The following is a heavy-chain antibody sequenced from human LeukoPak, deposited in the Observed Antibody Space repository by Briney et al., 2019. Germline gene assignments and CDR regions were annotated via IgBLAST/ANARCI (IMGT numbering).Heavy chain of an antibody. CDR2: ISPNSGDT. CDR3: ARDLLSRWNGRTVTFDF. V-gene: IGHV1-2*02. Sequence: ASVKVSCKASGYTFTGYYIHWVRQAPGQGLEWMGWISPNSGDTQYAQQFQGRVTMTGDTSISTAYMEVSRLRSDDTAVYYCARDLLSRWNGRTVTFDFWGQGTLVTVSS. D-gene: IGHD4-17*01. CDR1: GYTFTGYY. J-gene: IGHJ4*02.